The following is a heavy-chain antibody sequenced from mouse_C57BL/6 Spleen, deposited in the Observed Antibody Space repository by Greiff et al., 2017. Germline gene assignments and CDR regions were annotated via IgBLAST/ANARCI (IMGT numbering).Heavy chain of an antibody. V-gene: IGHV1-80*01. CDR3: ARLLLRHYAMDY. J-gene: IGHJ4*01. D-gene: IGHD1-1*01. Sequence: QVQLQQSGAELVKPGASVKISCKASGYAFSSYWMNWVKQRPGKGLEWIGQIYPGDGDTNYNGKFKGKATLTADKSSSTAYMQLSSLTSEDSAVYFCARLLLRHYAMDYWGQGTSVTVSS. CDR2: IYPGDGDT. CDR1: GYAFSSYW.